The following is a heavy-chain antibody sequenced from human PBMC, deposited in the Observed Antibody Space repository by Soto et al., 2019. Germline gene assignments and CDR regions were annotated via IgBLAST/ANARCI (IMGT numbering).Heavy chain of an antibody. CDR2: IASSGTTI. CDR1: GFTFRSYE. Sequence: PGGSLRLSCAASGFTFRSYEMNWVRQAPGKGLEWVSYIASSGTTIYYADSVKGRFTISRDNAKNSLYLQMNSLRADDTAVYYCASLESNIEVVTNAINFWGQGTLVTVSS. V-gene: IGHV3-48*03. J-gene: IGHJ4*02. CDR3: ASLESNIEVVTNAINF. D-gene: IGHD2-21*02.